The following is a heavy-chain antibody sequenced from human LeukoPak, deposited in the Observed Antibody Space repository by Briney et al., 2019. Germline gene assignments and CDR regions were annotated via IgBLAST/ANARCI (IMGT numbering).Heavy chain of an antibody. Sequence: LTLSCEASGFTFRGFDMNWVRQAPGKGLEWIGSIYYSGSTYYNPSLKSRVTVSADTSKNQFSLNLSSVTAADTAVYYCVRGSTLRHYQYWGQGTLVTVSS. D-gene: IGHD3-16*01. J-gene: IGHJ4*02. CDR3: VRGSTLRHYQY. V-gene: IGHV4-59*05. CDR1: GFTFRGFD. CDR2: IYYSGST.